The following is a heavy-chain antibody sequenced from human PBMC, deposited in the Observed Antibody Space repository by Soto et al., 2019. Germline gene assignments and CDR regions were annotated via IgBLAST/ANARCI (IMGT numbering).Heavy chain of an antibody. CDR2: IYSDGST. Sequence: ESGGGLVQPGGSLRLSCAASGFTVSTNYMSWVRQAPGKGLEWVSIIYSDGSTYYADSVKGRFTTPTDSAKNTLYLQMDNLRADDTAVYHCARDSSYYGSGRGVLDYWGQGTLVTVSS. D-gene: IGHD3-10*01. J-gene: IGHJ4*02. CDR3: ARDSSYYGSGRGVLDY. V-gene: IGHV3-66*01. CDR1: GFTVSTNY.